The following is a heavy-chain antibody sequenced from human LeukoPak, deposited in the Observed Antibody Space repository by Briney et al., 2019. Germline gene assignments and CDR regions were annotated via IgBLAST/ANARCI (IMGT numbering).Heavy chain of an antibody. CDR2: INPNSGGT. J-gene: IGHJ4*02. V-gene: IGHV1-2*02. CDR1: GYTFTGYY. D-gene: IGHD1-26*01. CDR3: ARDPEVGATIGDI. Sequence: ASVKVSCKASGYTFTGYYMHWVRQAPGQGLEWMGWINPNSGGTNYAQKFQGRVTMTRDTSISTAYMELNRLRSDGTAVYYCARDPEVGATIGDIWGQGTLVTVSS.